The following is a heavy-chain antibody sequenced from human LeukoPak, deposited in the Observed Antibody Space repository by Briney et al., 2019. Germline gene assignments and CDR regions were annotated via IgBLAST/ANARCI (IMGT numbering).Heavy chain of an antibody. D-gene: IGHD5-18*01. CDR3: ARLLGGYSYGYYFDY. CDR2: IYPGDSDT. V-gene: IGHV5-51*01. J-gene: IGHJ4*02. CDR1: GYSFTSCW. Sequence: GESLKISCKGSGYSFTSCWIGWVRQMPGKGLEWMGIIYPGDSDTRYSPSFQGQVTISADKSISTAYLQWSSLKASDTAMYYCARLLGGYSYGYYFDYWGQGTLVTVSS.